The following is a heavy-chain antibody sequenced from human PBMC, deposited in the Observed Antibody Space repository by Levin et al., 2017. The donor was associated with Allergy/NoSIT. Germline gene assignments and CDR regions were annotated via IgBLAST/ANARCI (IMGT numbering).Heavy chain of an antibody. V-gene: IGHV3-23*01. Sequence: GESLKISCAASGFTFSTSAMNWVRQAPGKGLEWVSGISGTGGDTSYADSVKGRFTVSRDNSKNTLYLQLNSLRAEDTAVYYCAKDSAEYYHGAGRWFDVWGQGTMVTVSS. CDR1: GFTFSTSA. D-gene: IGHD3-10*01. CDR3: AKDSAEYYHGAGRWFDV. CDR2: ISGTGGDT. J-gene: IGHJ3*01.